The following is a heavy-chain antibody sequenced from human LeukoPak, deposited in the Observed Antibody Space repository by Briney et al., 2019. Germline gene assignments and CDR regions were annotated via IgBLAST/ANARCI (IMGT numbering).Heavy chain of an antibody. Sequence: GGSLRLSCAASGFTFSSYGMNWVRQAPGKGLEWVSAISGSGGSTYYADSVKGRFTISRDNSKNTLYLQMNSLRAEDTAVYYCASEKGCVVGAINLPAGHWGQGTLVTVSS. D-gene: IGHD1-26*01. CDR2: ISGSGGST. CDR3: ASEKGCVVGAINLPAGH. J-gene: IGHJ4*02. V-gene: IGHV3-23*01. CDR1: GFTFSSYG.